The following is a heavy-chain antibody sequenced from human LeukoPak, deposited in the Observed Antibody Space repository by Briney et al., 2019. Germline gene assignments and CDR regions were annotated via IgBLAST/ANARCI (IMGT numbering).Heavy chain of an antibody. Sequence: TSETLSLTCGVFGVSINDNYWSWIRQPPRKGMGWIGERSLTEGTRYNPSLESRVTVSVRTSENPSSLQFIFGTAADTAVSYSARIRCGHSGSLCYNHWGLGTLVTVSS. CDR3: ARIRCGHSGSLCYNH. CDR2: RSLTEGT. D-gene: IGHD2-21*01. V-gene: IGHV4-34*01. CDR1: GVSINDNY. J-gene: IGHJ4*02.